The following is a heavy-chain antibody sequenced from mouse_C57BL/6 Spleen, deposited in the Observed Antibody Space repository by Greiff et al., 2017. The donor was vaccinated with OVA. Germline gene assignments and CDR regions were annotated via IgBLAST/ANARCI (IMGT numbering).Heavy chain of an antibody. CDR1: GFTFSDAW. Sequence: EVNVVESGGGLVQPGGSMKLSCAASGFTFSDAWMDWVRQSPEKGLEWVAEIRNKANNHATYYAESVKGRFTISRDDSKSSVYLQMNSLRAEDTGIYYCRTGYDYDEAMDYWGQGTSVTVSS. CDR2: IRNKANNHAT. J-gene: IGHJ4*01. V-gene: IGHV6-6*01. D-gene: IGHD2-4*01. CDR3: RTGYDYDEAMDY.